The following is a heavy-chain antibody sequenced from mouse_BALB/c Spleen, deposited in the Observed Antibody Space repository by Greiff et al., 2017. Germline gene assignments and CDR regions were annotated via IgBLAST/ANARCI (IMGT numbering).Heavy chain of an antibody. CDR3: ARNYRYYYYAMDY. D-gene: IGHD2-14*01. J-gene: IGHJ4*01. CDR2: ISYDGSN. V-gene: IGHV3-6*02. Sequence: EVKLMESGPGLVKPSQSLSLTCSVTGYSITSGYYWNWIRQFPGNKLEWMGYISYDGSNNYNPSLKNRISITRDTSKNQFFLKLNSVTTEDTATYYCARNYRYYYYAMDYWGQGTSVTVSS. CDR1: GYSITSGYY.